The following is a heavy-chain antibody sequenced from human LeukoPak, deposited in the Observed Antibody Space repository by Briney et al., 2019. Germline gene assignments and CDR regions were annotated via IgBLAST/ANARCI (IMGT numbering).Heavy chain of an antibody. CDR3: AKDRSSIAATGFDY. CDR1: GFTFSSYA. V-gene: IGHV3-23*01. D-gene: IGHD6-13*01. Sequence: GGSLRLSCAASGFTFSSYAMNWVRQAPGKGLEWVSAISGSGGNTYYADSVKGRFTISRDNSKNTLFLQMNSPRAEDTAVYYCAKDRSSIAATGFDYWGQGTLVTVSS. J-gene: IGHJ4*02. CDR2: ISGSGGNT.